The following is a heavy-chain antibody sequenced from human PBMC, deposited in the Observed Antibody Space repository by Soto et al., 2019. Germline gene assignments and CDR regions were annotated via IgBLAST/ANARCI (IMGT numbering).Heavy chain of an antibody. D-gene: IGHD6-13*01. CDR1: GGSFSGYY. Sequence: SETLSLTCAVYGGSFSGYYWSWIRQPPGKGLEWIGEINHSGSTNYNPSLKSRVTISVDTSKNQFSLKLSSVTAADTAVYYCARGWQQLVGIWYYYYGMDVWGQGTTVTVSS. CDR3: ARGWQQLVGIWYYYYGMDV. V-gene: IGHV4-34*01. J-gene: IGHJ6*02. CDR2: INHSGST.